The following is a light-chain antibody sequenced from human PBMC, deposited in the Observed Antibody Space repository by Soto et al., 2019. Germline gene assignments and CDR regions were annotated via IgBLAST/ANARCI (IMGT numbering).Light chain of an antibody. V-gene: IGKV1-33*01. CDR3: QQYDNFPYT. J-gene: IGKJ2*01. CDR1: QDTSNY. Sequence: DTQMTQSPSSLSASVGDRVTITCQASQDTSNYLNWYQQKPGKAPKLLIYDASKLEIGVPSRFSGSGSGTDFTFTISSLQPEDIATYYCQQYDNFPYTFGQGTKLEIK. CDR2: DAS.